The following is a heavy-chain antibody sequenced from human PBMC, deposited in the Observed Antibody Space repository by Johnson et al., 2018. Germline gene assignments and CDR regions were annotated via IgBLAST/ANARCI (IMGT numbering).Heavy chain of an antibody. Sequence: EVQLVESGGGLVQPGGSXRLSCAASGFTFSSYAMTWVRQAPGKGLDWVSGIKTGGSTYYGDPVKGRFTISRDNSKNTLYLQMNTLRTDDTAVYFCAKATAIVGADIGYLDYWGQGTLVTVSS. CDR2: IKTGGST. D-gene: IGHD1-26*01. J-gene: IGHJ4*02. CDR1: GFTFSSYA. CDR3: AKATAIVGADIGYLDY. V-gene: IGHV3-23*04.